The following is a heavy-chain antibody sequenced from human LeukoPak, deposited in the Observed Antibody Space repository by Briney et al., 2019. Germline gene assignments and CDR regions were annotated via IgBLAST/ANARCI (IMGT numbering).Heavy chain of an antibody. CDR3: AKDVKFSWPFYFDY. D-gene: IGHD5-12*01. CDR2: ISYDGSNK. V-gene: IGHV3-30*04. Sequence: PGGSLRLSCAASGFTFSYYAMHWVRQAPGKGLEWVAVISYDGSNKYYADSVKGRFTISRDNSKNTLFLQMNSLRAEDTAVYSCAKDVKFSWPFYFDYWGQGILVTVSS. J-gene: IGHJ4*02. CDR1: GFTFSYYA.